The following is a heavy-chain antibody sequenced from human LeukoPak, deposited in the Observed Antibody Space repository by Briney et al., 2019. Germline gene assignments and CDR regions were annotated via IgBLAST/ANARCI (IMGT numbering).Heavy chain of an antibody. CDR1: GFTFSSYE. CDR3: ARGYSYGPIDY. J-gene: IGHJ4*02. D-gene: IGHD5-18*01. Sequence: GGSLRLSCAASGFTFSSYEMNWVRQAPGKGLEWVSYISSSSSYTNYADSVKGRFTISRDNAKNSLYLQMNSLRAEDTAVYYCARGYSYGPIDYWGQGTLVTVSS. CDR2: ISSSSSYT. V-gene: IGHV3-21*05.